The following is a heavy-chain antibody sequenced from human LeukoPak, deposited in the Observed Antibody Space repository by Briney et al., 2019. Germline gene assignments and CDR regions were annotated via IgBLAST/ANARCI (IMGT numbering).Heavy chain of an antibody. Sequence: GGSLRLSCAASGFTFSSYAMHWVRQAPGKGLEWVAVISYDGSNKYYADSVKGRFTIPRDNSKNTLYLQMNSLRAEDTAVYYCARVERGPRTYYDFWSGYYPPDYWGQGTLVTVSS. CDR3: ARVERGPRTYYDFWSGYYPPDY. CDR2: ISYDGSNK. D-gene: IGHD3-3*01. V-gene: IGHV3-30-3*01. J-gene: IGHJ4*02. CDR1: GFTFSSYA.